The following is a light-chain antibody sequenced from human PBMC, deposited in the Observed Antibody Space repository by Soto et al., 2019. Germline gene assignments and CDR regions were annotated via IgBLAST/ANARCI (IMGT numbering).Light chain of an antibody. CDR1: QSVSSNY. CDR2: GAS. J-gene: IGKJ4*01. CDR3: QQYSISPLT. Sequence: EIVLTQSPGTLSLSPGDRATLSCRASQSVSSNYLAWYLQKLGQAPSLLIYGASSRATGIPDRFSGSGSGTDFTLTINRLEPEDFAVYYCQQYSISPLTFGGGTKVEIK. V-gene: IGKV3-20*01.